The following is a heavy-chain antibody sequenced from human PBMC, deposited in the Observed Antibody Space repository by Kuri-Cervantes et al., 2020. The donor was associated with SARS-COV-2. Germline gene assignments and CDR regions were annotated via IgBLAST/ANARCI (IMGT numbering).Heavy chain of an antibody. Sequence: LSLTCAASGSTLSSYAMHWVRQAPGKGLGWVAVISYDGSNKYYADSGTGRFTISRDYSKNTLYLQMNSLRAEDTAVYYCASGYSPQVYWGQGTQVTVSS. CDR1: GSTLSSYA. CDR3: ASGYSPQVY. V-gene: IGHV3-30-3*01. J-gene: IGHJ4*02. D-gene: IGHD5-12*01. CDR2: ISYDGSNK.